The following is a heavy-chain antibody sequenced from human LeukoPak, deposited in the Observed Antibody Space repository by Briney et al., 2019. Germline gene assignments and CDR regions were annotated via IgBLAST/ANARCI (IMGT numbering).Heavy chain of an antibody. Sequence: GASVKVSCKASGYTFTSYGISWVRQAPGQGLEWMGWISAYNGNTNYAQKLQGRVTMTTDTSTSTAYMELRSLRSDDTAVYYCARDAPYYDSSGYPYWGQGTLVTVSS. J-gene: IGHJ4*02. CDR3: ARDAPYYDSSGYPY. CDR2: ISAYNGNT. CDR1: GYTFTSYG. V-gene: IGHV1-18*01. D-gene: IGHD3-22*01.